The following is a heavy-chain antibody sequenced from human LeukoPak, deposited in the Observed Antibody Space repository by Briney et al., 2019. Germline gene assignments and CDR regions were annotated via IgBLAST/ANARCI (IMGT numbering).Heavy chain of an antibody. CDR3: ARATLGTLMDV. D-gene: IGHD7-27*01. Sequence: SETLSLTCTVSDGSISGYCWNWIRQPAGKGLEWIGRIYTSGTTTYSPSLKSRVTLSIDTSKDQFSLSLNSVTAADTAVYYCARATLGTLMDVWGQGTTVTVSS. V-gene: IGHV4-4*07. CDR1: DGSISGYC. J-gene: IGHJ6*02. CDR2: IYTSGTT.